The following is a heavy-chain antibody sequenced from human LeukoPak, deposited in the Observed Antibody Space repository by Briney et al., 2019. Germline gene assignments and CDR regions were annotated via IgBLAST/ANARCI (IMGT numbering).Heavy chain of an antibody. J-gene: IGHJ4*02. V-gene: IGHV3-23*01. CDR1: GFTFSSYG. CDR2: ISGSGGST. D-gene: IGHD5-18*01. CDR3: ARGGGYSYGHFDY. Sequence: QAGGSLRLSCAASGFTFSSYGMSWVRQAPGKGLEWVSAISGSGGSTYYADSVKGRFTISRDNSKNTLYLQMNSLRAEDTAVYYCARGGGYSYGHFDYWGQGTLVTVSS.